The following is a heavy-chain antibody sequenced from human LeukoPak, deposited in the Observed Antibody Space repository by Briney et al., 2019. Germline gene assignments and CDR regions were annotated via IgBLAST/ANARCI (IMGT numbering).Heavy chain of an antibody. Sequence: ASVKVSCKASGGTFSSYAISWVRQAPGQGLEWMGGIIPIFGTANYAQKFQGRVTITADKSTSTAYMELSSLRSEDTAVYYCAGAALNCSGGSCYLGALDYWGQGTLVTVSS. J-gene: IGHJ4*02. CDR2: IIPIFGTA. D-gene: IGHD2-15*01. V-gene: IGHV1-69*06. CDR3: AGAALNCSGGSCYLGALDY. CDR1: GGTFSSYA.